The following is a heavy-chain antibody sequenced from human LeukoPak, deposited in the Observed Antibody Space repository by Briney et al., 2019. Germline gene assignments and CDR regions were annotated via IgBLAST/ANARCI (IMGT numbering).Heavy chain of an antibody. CDR3: ARLRINLGSFDY. Sequence: GGSLRLSCAASGFTSSDYYMSWICQAPEKGLGWVSYIIDTASPIFYADSVKGRFTISRDNAKNSLFLQMNSLRAEDTAVYYCARLRINLGSFDYWGQGALVTVSS. CDR2: IIDTASPI. J-gene: IGHJ4*02. CDR1: GFTSSDYY. V-gene: IGHV3-11*01.